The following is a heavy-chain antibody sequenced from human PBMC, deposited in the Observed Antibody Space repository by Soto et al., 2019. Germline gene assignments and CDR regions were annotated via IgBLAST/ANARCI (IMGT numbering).Heavy chain of an antibody. CDR3: ARVLRLVKHGMEV. J-gene: IGHJ6*02. Sequence: GSLRLSCAASGFTVSSNYMSWVRQAPGKGLEWVSVIYSGGSTYYADSVKGRFTISRDNSKNTLYLQMNSLRAEDTAVYYCARVLRLVKHGMEVWGQGTTVPVSS. CDR1: GFTVSSNY. V-gene: IGHV3-53*01. CDR2: IYSGGST. D-gene: IGHD6-19*01.